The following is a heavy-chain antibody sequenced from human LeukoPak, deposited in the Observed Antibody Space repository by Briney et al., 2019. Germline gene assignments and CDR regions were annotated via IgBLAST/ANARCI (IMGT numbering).Heavy chain of an antibody. J-gene: IGHJ1*01. Sequence: SETLSLTCTVSAYSISSGYYWGWIRQPPGKGLEWIGSIYHSGSTNYNPSLKSRVTISVDTSKNQFSLKLTSVSAADTAVYYCASITAAGYFQHWGQGTLVTVSS. CDR1: AYSISSGYY. D-gene: IGHD6-6*01. CDR2: IYHSGST. CDR3: ASITAAGYFQH. V-gene: IGHV4-38-2*02.